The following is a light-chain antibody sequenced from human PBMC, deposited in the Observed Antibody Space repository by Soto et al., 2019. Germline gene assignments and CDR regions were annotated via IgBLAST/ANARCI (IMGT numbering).Light chain of an antibody. CDR2: DVT. CDR1: SGDIGAYDY. Sequence: QSALTQPASVSGSPGQSITISCTGTSGDIGAYDYVSWYQQHPGKAPKVMIRDVTHRPSGVSNRFSGSKSGNTASLTISGLQAEDEADYYCSSYTSSSTYVFGTGTKVTVL. CDR3: SSYTSSSTYV. V-gene: IGLV2-14*01. J-gene: IGLJ1*01.